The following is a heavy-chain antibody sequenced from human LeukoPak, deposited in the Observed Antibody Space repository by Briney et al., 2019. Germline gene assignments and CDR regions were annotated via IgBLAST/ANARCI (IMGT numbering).Heavy chain of an antibody. J-gene: IGHJ3*02. CDR3: ARGVWQSLVAHAFDI. CDR1: GFTFSSHE. CDR2: ISSSGNTI. V-gene: IGHV3-48*03. Sequence: GGSLRLSCTASGFTFSSHEMNWVRQAPGKGLEWVLYISSSGNTIYYADSVKGRFTISRDNAKNSLYLQMNSLRAEDTALYYCARGVWQSLVAHAFDIWGQGTMVTVSS. D-gene: IGHD6-19*01.